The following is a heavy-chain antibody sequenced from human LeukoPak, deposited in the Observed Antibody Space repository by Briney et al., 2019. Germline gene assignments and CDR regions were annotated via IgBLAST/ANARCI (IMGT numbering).Heavy chain of an antibody. CDR3: AKAGVDCSSTSCLDY. Sequence: PGGSLRLSCAASGFTFSSYGMHWVRQAPGKGLEWVAFIRYDGSNKYYADSVKGRFTISRDNSKNTLYLQMNSLRAEDTAVYYCAKAGVDCSSTSCLDYWGQGTLVTVSS. V-gene: IGHV3-30*02. CDR1: GFTFSSYG. D-gene: IGHD2-2*01. CDR2: IRYDGSNK. J-gene: IGHJ4*02.